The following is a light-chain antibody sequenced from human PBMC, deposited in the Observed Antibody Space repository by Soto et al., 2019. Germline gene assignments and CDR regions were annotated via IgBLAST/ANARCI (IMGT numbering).Light chain of an antibody. CDR1: SSDVGSYNL. Sequence: QSALTQPASVSGSPGQSITISCTGTSSDVGSYNLVSWYQQHPGKAPKLMIYEVSKRPSGVSNRFSGSKSGNTASLTISGLQAEYEADYYCCSYAGSSILFGGGTKLTVL. CDR3: CSYAGSSIL. J-gene: IGLJ3*02. CDR2: EVS. V-gene: IGLV2-23*02.